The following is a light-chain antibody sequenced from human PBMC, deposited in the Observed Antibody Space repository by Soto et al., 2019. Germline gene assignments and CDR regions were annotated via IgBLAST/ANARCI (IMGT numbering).Light chain of an antibody. Sequence: EIVLTQSPGTLSLSPGESATLSCRASQSVGSIYLAWYQQKPGQAPRLLIYGASSRATGIPDRFSGSGSGTDFTLTISRLEPEDFAVYYCQAWTFGQGTKVDI. CDR3: QAWT. CDR1: QSVGSIY. J-gene: IGKJ1*01. CDR2: GAS. V-gene: IGKV3-20*01.